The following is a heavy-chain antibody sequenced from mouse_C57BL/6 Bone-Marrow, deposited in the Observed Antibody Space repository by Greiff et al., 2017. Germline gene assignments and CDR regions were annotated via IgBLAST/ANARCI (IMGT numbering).Heavy chain of an antibody. CDR1: GYTFTSYW. J-gene: IGHJ3*01. CDR2: IDPSDSTT. CDR3: ARGGVDSPLAWCAY. D-gene: IGHD6-1*01. Sequence: QVQLKQPGAELVKPGASVKLSCKASGYTFTSYWMPWVKQRPGQGLEWIGEIDPSDSTTNYNQKFKGKATLTVDTSSSTADMQLSSLTSEDSAVDYCARGGVDSPLAWCAYWGQGTRVTVSA. V-gene: IGHV1-50*01.